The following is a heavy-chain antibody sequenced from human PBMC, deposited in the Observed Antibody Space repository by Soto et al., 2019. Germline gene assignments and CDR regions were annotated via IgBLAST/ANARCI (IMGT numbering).Heavy chain of an antibody. D-gene: IGHD3-22*01. CDR1: GFTFSSYA. Sequence: GGSLRLSCAASGFTFSSYAMHWVRQAPGKGLEWVAVISYDGSNKYYADSVKGRFTISRDNSKNTLYLQMNSLRAEDTAVYFCARDRSMIVVVIWYYFDYWGQVTLVTVSS. CDR3: ARDRSMIVVVIWYYFDY. CDR2: ISYDGSNK. J-gene: IGHJ4*02. V-gene: IGHV3-30-3*01.